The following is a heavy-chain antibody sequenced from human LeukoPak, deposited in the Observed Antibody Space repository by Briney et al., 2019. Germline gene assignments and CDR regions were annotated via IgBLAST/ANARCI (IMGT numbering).Heavy chain of an antibody. D-gene: IGHD5-18*01. CDR2: INSDGSST. CDR3: ARDGGYRFDY. Sequence: GGSLRLSCAASGFSFSSYSMNWVRQAPGKGLVWVSLINSDGSSTSYADSVKGRFTISRDNAKSTLYLQMNSLRAEDTAVYYCARDGGYRFDYWGQGTLVTVSS. J-gene: IGHJ4*02. V-gene: IGHV3-74*01. CDR1: GFSFSSYS.